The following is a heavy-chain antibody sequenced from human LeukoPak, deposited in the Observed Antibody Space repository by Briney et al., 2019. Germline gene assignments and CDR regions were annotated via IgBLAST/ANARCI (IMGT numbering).Heavy chain of an antibody. D-gene: IGHD4-17*01. CDR3: TTRTYGDYLWHY. J-gene: IGHJ4*02. Sequence: KAGGSLRLSCAASGFTFSNAWMSWVRQAPGKGLEWVGRIKSKTDGGTTDYAAPVKGRFTISRDDSKNTLYLQMNSLKTEDTAVYYCTTRTYGDYLWHYWGQGTLVTVSS. V-gene: IGHV3-15*01. CDR1: GFTFSNAW. CDR2: IKSKTDGGTT.